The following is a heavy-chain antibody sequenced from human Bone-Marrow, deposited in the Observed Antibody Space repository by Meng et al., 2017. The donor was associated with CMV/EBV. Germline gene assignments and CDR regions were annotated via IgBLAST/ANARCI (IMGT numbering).Heavy chain of an antibody. V-gene: IGHV4-4*09. Sequence: SETLSLTCIVSGGSINTYYWSWIRQPPGKGLEWIGYIYSSGFTNYNPSLMSRLTISVDMSRNQFSLPLNSVTAADTAVYYCARILSGDSLAFDLWGPGTMVTVSS. J-gene: IGHJ3*01. CDR2: IYSSGFT. D-gene: IGHD7-27*01. CDR3: ARILSGDSLAFDL. CDR1: GGSINTYY.